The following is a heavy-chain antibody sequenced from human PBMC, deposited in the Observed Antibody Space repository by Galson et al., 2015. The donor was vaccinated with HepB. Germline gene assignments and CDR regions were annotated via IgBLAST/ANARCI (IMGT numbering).Heavy chain of an antibody. D-gene: IGHD4-17*01. CDR1: GFTFSSYS. Sequence: SLRLSCAASGFTFSSYSMNWVRQAPGKGLEWVSSISSSSSYIYYADSVKGRFTISRDNAKNSLYLQMNRLRAEDTAVYYCARENYGGEPDYWGQGTLVTVSS. J-gene: IGHJ4*02. CDR3: ARENYGGEPDY. V-gene: IGHV3-21*01. CDR2: ISSSSSYI.